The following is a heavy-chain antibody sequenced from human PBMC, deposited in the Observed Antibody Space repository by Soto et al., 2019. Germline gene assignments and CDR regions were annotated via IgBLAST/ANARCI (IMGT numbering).Heavy chain of an antibody. CDR2: ISGSGGST. J-gene: IGHJ3*02. V-gene: IGHV3-23*01. D-gene: IGHD3-3*01. CDR1: GFTFSSYA. CDR3: AKDLKSRYDFWSGYYNDEFDI. Sequence: GSLRLSCAASGFTFSSYAMSWVRQAPGKGLEWVSAISGSGGSTYYADSVKGRFTISRDNSKNTLYLQMNSLRAEDTAVYYCAKDLKSRYDFWSGYYNDEFDIWGQGTMVNVAS.